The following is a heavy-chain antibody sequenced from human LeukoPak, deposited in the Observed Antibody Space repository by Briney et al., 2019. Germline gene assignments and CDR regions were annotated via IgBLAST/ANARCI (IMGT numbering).Heavy chain of an antibody. Sequence: SETLSLTCTVSGGSISSRSYYWGWIRQPPGKGLEWIGSIYYSGSTYCNPSLKSRVTISVDTSKNQFSLKLRSVTAADTAVYHCANRWRGFLDPWGQGTLVTVSS. CDR1: GGSISSRSYY. J-gene: IGHJ5*02. V-gene: IGHV4-39*01. CDR2: IYYSGST. D-gene: IGHD2-15*01. CDR3: ANRWRGFLDP.